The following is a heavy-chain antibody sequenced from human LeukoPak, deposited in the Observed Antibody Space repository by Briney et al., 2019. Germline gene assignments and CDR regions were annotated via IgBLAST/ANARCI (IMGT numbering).Heavy chain of an antibody. D-gene: IGHD1-26*01. J-gene: IGHJ5*02. CDR2: ISAYNGNT. CDR1: GYTFTSYG. Sequence: ASVKVSCKASGYTFTSYGISWVRQAPGQGLEWVGWISAYNGNTNYAQKLKGRVTMTTDTSTSTAYMELRSLRSDDTAVYYCARDIVGATSWFDPWGQGTLVTVSS. V-gene: IGHV1-18*01. CDR3: ARDIVGATSWFDP.